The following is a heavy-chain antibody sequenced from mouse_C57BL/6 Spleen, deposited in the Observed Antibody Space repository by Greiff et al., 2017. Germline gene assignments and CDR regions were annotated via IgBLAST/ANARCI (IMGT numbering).Heavy chain of an antibody. CDR3: ARVEKSPFAY. D-gene: IGHD1-3*01. CDR2: ISSGGSYT. Sequence: EVQGVESGGDLVKPGGSLKLSCAASGFTFSSYGMSWVRQTPDKRLEWVATISSGGSYTYYPDNVKGRFTISRDNAKNNLYLQMSHLKSEDTAMYYCARVEKSPFAYWGQGTLVTVSA. V-gene: IGHV5-6*01. CDR1: GFTFSSYG. J-gene: IGHJ3*01.